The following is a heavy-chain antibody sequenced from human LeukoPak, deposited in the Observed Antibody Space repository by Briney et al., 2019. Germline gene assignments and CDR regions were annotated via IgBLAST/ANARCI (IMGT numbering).Heavy chain of an antibody. J-gene: IGHJ4*02. V-gene: IGHV3-9*01. CDR2: ISWNSGSI. D-gene: IGHD6-13*01. CDR3: AKGGRPGIAAAGIGY. CDR1: GFTFDDYA. Sequence: GRSLRLSCAASGFTFDDYAMHWVRQAPGKGLEWVSGISWNSGSIGYADSVKGRFTISRDNAKNSLYLQMNSLRAEDTALYYCAKGGRPGIAAAGIGYWGQGTLVTVSS.